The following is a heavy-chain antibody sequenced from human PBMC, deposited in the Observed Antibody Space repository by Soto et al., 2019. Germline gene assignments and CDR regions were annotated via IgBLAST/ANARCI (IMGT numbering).Heavy chain of an antibody. J-gene: IGHJ5*02. V-gene: IGHV1-69*02. CDR2: IIPILGIA. CDR1: GGTFSSYT. CDR3: ARFRSFWDPGITMVRGVTGWFDP. Sequence: SVKVSCKASGGTFSSYTISWVRQAPGQGLEWMGRIIPILGIANYAQKFQGRVTITADKSTSTAYMELSSLRSEDTAVYYCARFRSFWDPGITMVRGVTGWFDPWGQGTLVTVSS. D-gene: IGHD3-10*01.